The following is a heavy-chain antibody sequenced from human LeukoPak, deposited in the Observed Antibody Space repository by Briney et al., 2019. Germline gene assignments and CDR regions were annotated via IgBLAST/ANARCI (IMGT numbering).Heavy chain of an antibody. CDR3: ARVVVTPLYYFDY. CDR1: GGSFSGYY. CDR2: INHSGST. J-gene: IGHJ4*02. V-gene: IGHV4-34*01. Sequence: SETLSLTCAVYGGSFSGYYWSWIRQPPGKGLEWIGEINHSGSTNCNPSLKGRVTISVDTSKNQFSLKLSSVTAADTAVYYCARVVVTPLYYFDYWGQGTLVTVSS. D-gene: IGHD2-21*01.